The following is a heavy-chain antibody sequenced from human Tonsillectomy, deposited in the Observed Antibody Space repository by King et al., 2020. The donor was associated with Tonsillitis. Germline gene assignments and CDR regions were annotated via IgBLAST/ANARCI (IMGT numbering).Heavy chain of an antibody. V-gene: IGHV5-51*03. D-gene: IGHD3-22*01. CDR2: IYPSDSET. CDR3: ATRGGYYDREF. CDR1: GYNFTNYW. J-gene: IGHJ4*02. Sequence: VQLVESGAEVKKPGESLKISCKGSGYNFTNYWIGWVRQMPGKGLEWMDIIYPSDSETRYSPSFPGQVTISADKSISTAYLQWRSLKASDTAMYYCATRGGYYDREFWGQGTLVTVSS.